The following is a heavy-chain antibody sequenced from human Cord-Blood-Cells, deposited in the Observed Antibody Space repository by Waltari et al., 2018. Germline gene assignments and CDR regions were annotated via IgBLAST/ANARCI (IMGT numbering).Heavy chain of an antibody. CDR2: IKSKTDGGTT. Sequence: EVQLVESGGGLVKPGGSLRLSCAASGFTFSNAWMSWVRQAPGKGREWVGRIKSKTDGGTTDYAAPVKGRFTISRDDSKNTLYLQMNSLKTEDTAVYYCTTVGYSYGYVGYYYYYMDVWGKGTTVTVSS. CDR3: TTVGYSYGYVGYYYYYMDV. D-gene: IGHD5-18*01. V-gene: IGHV3-15*01. CDR1: GFTFSNAW. J-gene: IGHJ6*03.